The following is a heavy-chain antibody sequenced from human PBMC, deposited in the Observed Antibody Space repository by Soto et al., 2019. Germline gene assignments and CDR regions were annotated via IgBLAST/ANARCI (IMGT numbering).Heavy chain of an antibody. D-gene: IGHD3-3*01. J-gene: IGHJ6*02. V-gene: IGHV3-74*01. CDR1: GFTFSSYW. CDR3: ARTYYDFWSGYLYYYYGMDV. CDR2: INSDGSST. Sequence: PGGSLRLSCAASGFTFSSYWMHWVRQAPGKGLVWVSRINSDGSSTSYADSVKGRFTISRDNAKNTLYLQMNSLRAEDTAVYYCARTYYDFWSGYLYYYYGMDVWGQGTTVTVSS.